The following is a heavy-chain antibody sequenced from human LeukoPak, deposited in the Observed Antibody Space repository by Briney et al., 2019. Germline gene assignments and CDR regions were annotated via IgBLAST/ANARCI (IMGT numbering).Heavy chain of an antibody. CDR1: GYTFTSYD. J-gene: IGHJ4*02. Sequence: GASVKVSCKASGYTFTSYDINWVRQATGQGLEWMGWMNPNSGNTGYAQKFQGRVTITRNTSISTAYMELSSLGSEDTAVYYCARGRRWLQLLFDYWGQGTLVTVSS. V-gene: IGHV1-8*03. CDR3: ARGRRWLQLLFDY. CDR2: MNPNSGNT. D-gene: IGHD5-24*01.